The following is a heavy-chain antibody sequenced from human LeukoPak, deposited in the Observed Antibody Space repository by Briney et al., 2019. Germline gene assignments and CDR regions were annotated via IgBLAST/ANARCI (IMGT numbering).Heavy chain of an antibody. CDR2: ISSSSSYI. CDR3: ARRSGSYGDFDY. V-gene: IGHV3-21*01. CDR1: GFTFSSYS. D-gene: IGHD1-26*01. J-gene: IGHJ4*02. Sequence: GGSLRLSCAASGFTFSSYSMNWVRQAPGKGLEWVSSISSSSSYIYYADSVKGRFTISRDNAKNSLYLQMNSLRAEDTAVYYCARRSGSYGDFDYWGQGTLVTVSS.